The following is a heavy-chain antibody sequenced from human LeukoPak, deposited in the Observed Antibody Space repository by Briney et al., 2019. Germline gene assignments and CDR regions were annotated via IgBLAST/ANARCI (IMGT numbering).Heavy chain of an antibody. V-gene: IGHV1-2*02. Sequence: ASVKVSCKASGYTFTGYYMHWVRQAPGQGLEWMGWINPNSGGTNYAQKFQGRVTMTRDTSISTAYMELSRLRSDDTAVYYCARDVVTTVTSIDAFDIWGQGTMVTVSS. CDR2: INPNSGGT. CDR3: ARDVVTTVTSIDAFDI. J-gene: IGHJ3*02. CDR1: GYTFTGYY. D-gene: IGHD4-17*01.